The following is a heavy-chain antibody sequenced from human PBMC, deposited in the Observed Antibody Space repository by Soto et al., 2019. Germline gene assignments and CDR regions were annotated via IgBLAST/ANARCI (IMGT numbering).Heavy chain of an antibody. CDR2: INAGNGNT. V-gene: IGHV1-3*01. J-gene: IGHJ6*02. Sequence: ASVKVSCKSSGYTFTSYAMHWVRQAPGQRLEWMGWINAGNGNTKYSQKFQGRVTITRDTSASTAYMELSSLRSEDTAVYYCARDPSYYGMDVWGQGTTVTVSS. CDR1: GYTFTSYA. CDR3: ARDPSYYGMDV.